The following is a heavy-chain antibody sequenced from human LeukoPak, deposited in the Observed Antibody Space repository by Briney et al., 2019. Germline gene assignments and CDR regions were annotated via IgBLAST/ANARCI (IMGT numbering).Heavy chain of an antibody. CDR3: ARDYYGDLYFDY. CDR2: ISSGSYI. CDR1: GFTFSRYS. V-gene: IGHV3-21*01. J-gene: IGHJ4*02. Sequence: GGSLRLSCAASGFTFSRYSINWVRQAPGKGLEWVSSISSGSYIYYADSVKGRFTISRDNAKNSLYLQMDSLRAEDTAVYYCARDYYGDLYFDYWGQGTLVTVSS. D-gene: IGHD4-17*01.